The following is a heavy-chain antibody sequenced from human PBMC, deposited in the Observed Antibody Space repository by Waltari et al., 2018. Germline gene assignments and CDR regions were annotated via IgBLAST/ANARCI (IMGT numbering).Heavy chain of an antibody. CDR1: GYTFTGYY. CDR3: ASRYYYDSSGYAFDI. J-gene: IGHJ3*02. D-gene: IGHD3-22*01. CDR2: INPNSGGT. V-gene: IGHV1-2*06. Sequence: QVQLVQSGAEVKKPGASVKVSCKASGYTFTGYYMTWVRQAPGQGLEWMGRINPNSGGTNYAQKFQGRVTMTRDTSISTAYMELSRLRSDDTAVYYCASRYYYDSSGYAFDIWGQGTMVTVSS.